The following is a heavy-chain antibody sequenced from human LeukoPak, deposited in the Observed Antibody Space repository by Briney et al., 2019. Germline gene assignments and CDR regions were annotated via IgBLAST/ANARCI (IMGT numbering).Heavy chain of an antibody. CDR1: GFTFGKYW. D-gene: IGHD2-15*01. CDR2: IKLDGSEK. Sequence: PGGSLRLSCVASGFTFGKYWMSWVRQAPGKGLEWVANIKLDGSEKNYVDSVKGRFTISRDNTKNSLYLQMNSLRVEDTAVFYCATDRATQYFDYWGQGTLVSVPS. J-gene: IGHJ4*02. CDR3: ATDRATQYFDY. V-gene: IGHV3-7*03.